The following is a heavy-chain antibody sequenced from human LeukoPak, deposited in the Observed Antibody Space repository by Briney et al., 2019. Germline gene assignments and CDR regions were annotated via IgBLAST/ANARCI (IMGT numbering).Heavy chain of an antibody. D-gene: IGHD1-26*01. J-gene: IGHJ5*02. CDR1: GFTFSSYA. CDR3: ARDRRFQWELWFDP. Sequence: PGGSLRLSCAASGFTFSSYAMHWVRQAPGKGLEWVAVISYDGSNKYYADSVKGRFTISRDNSKNTLYLQMNSLRAEDTAVYYCARDRRFQWELWFDPWGQGTLVTVSS. CDR2: ISYDGSNK. V-gene: IGHV3-30-3*01.